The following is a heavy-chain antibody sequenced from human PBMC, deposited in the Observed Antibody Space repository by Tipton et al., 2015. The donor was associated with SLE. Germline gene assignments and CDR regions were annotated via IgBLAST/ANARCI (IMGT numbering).Heavy chain of an antibody. D-gene: IGHD3-22*01. CDR1: GFTFSSYA. Sequence: RSLRLSCAASGFTFSSYAMHWVRQAPGKGLEWVAVISYDGSNKYYADSVKGRFTISRDNSKNTLYLQMNSLRAEDTAVYYCARYYYDSRTFDYWGQGTLVTVSS. V-gene: IGHV3-30-3*01. CDR3: ARYYYDSRTFDY. CDR2: ISYDGSNK. J-gene: IGHJ4*02.